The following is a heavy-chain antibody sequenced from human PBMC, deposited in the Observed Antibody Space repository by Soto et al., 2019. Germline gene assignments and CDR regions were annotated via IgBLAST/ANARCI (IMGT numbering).Heavy chain of an antibody. D-gene: IGHD6-6*01. CDR2: ISYDGSNK. J-gene: IGHJ6*02. CDR3: AKSVIAARQVIYYYYYGMDV. CDR1: GFTFSSYG. Sequence: QVQLVESGGGVVQPGRSLRLSCAASGFTFSSYGMHWVRQAPGKGLEWVAGISYDGSNKYYADSVKGRFTISRDNSKNTLYLQMNSLRAEDTAVYYCAKSVIAARQVIYYYYYGMDVWGQGTTVTVSS. V-gene: IGHV3-30*18.